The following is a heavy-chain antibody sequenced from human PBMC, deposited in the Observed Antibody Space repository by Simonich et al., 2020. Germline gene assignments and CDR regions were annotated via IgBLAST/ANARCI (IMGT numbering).Heavy chain of an antibody. Sequence: EVQLVESGGGFVQPGGCLRLSCAASGLTFSSYCMHWVRQAPGKGLVWSARINSARRSTSNGDSVKGRSTISRDNDKNTLYLQMNTLNDEDTAVYYCARNRLDYWGQGTLVTVSS. J-gene: IGHJ4*02. V-gene: IGHV3-74*01. CDR3: ARNRLDY. CDR1: GLTFSSYC. CDR2: INSARRST.